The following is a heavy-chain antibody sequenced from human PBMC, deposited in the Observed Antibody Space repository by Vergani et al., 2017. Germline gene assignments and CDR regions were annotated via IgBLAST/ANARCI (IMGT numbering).Heavy chain of an antibody. D-gene: IGHD2-2*02. CDR1: GGSISSGDYY. Sequence: QVQLQESGPGLVKPSQTLSLTCTVSGGSISSGDYYWSWIRQPPGKGLEWIWYIYYSGSTYYNPSLKSRVTISVDTSKNQFSLKLSSVTAADTAVYYCARAGYCSSTSSYRHYMDVWGKGTTVTVSS. J-gene: IGHJ6*03. CDR3: ARAGYCSSTSSYRHYMDV. CDR2: IYYSGST. V-gene: IGHV4-30-4*01.